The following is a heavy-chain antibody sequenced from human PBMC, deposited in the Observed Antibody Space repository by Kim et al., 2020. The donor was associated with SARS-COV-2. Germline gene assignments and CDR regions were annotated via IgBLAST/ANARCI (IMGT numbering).Heavy chain of an antibody. CDR1: GGTFSSYA. J-gene: IGHJ5*02. D-gene: IGHD6-13*01. V-gene: IGHV1-69*04. CDR3: ARDGYTEWKFWFDP. Sequence: SVKVSCKASGGTFSSYAISWVRQAPGQGLEWMGRIIPILGIANYAQKFQGRVTITADKSTSTAYMELSSLRSEDTAVYYCARDGYTEWKFWFDPWGQGTLVSVSS. CDR2: IIPILGIA.